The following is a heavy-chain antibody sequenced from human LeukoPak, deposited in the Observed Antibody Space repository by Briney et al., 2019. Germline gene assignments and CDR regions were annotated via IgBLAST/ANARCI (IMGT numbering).Heavy chain of an antibody. CDR2: IKQDGREQ. CDR3: AKDLILPV. D-gene: IGHD3-3*01. CDR1: PGYDFTSHW. Sequence: GGSLRLSCVTSPGYDFTSHWMNWVRHAQGTGLEWMAKIKQDGREQSYLDAVMGRFTISRDNPKSSLYLQLKNLRDDDTAVYYCAKDLILPVGARGTLVTVS. J-gene: IGHJ4*02. V-gene: IGHV3-7*04.